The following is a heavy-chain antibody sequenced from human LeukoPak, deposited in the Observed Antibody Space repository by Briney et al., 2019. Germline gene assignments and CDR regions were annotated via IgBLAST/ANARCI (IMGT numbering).Heavy chain of an antibody. D-gene: IGHD3-22*01. CDR2: ISGSGGST. CDR3: AKGIVGAIATNYFDY. CDR1: GFTFSNYA. V-gene: IGHV3-23*01. Sequence: GGSLRLSCAASGFTFSNYAMNWVRQAPGKGLEWVSGISGSGGSTYYADSVKSRFTISRDNSKNTLYLQMNSLRAEDTAAYFCAKGIVGAIATNYFDYWGQGTLVTVSS. J-gene: IGHJ4*02.